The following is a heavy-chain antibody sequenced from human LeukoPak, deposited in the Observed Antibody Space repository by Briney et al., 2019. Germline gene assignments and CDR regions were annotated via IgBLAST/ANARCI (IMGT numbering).Heavy chain of an antibody. CDR1: GGSISSYF. V-gene: IGHV4-59*08. J-gene: IGHJ4*02. Sequence: SETLSLTCTVSGGSISSYFWSWIRQTPGKGLEWIGYIYYSGSTNYNPSLKSRVTISVDSSKNQFSLKLSSVTAADTAVYYCARHIYRGSFDYWGQGALVTVSS. CDR3: ARHIYRGSFDY. D-gene: IGHD3-10*01. CDR2: IYYSGST.